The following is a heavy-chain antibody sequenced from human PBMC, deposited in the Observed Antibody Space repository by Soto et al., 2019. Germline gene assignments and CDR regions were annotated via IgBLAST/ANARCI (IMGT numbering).Heavy chain of an antibody. J-gene: IGHJ4*02. CDR1: GDTFNFYT. D-gene: IGHD3-10*01. CDR2: FNPILSLS. V-gene: IGHV1-69*02. Sequence: QVQLVQSGAEVKKPGSSVKVSCKASGDTFNFYTINWVRQAPGLGLEWMGRFNPILSLSNSALKFQFRVTLTADKSTSTAYMVLSSLRSEDTAIYYCATSFGSGSRAFDYWGQGALVTVSS. CDR3: ATSFGSGSRAFDY.